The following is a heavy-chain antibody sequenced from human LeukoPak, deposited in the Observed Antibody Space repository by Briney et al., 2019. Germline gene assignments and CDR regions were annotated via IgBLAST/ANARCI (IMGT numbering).Heavy chain of an antibody. Sequence: GGSLRLSCAASGFTFDDYAMHWVRQAPGKGLEWVSGISWNSGSIGYADSVKGRFTISRDNAKNSLYLQMNSLRAEDTALYYCAKDILGTTLDYYYGMDVWGQGTTVTVSS. CDR2: ISWNSGSI. J-gene: IGHJ6*02. V-gene: IGHV3-9*01. CDR3: AKDILGTTLDYYYGMDV. CDR1: GFTFDDYA. D-gene: IGHD4-11*01.